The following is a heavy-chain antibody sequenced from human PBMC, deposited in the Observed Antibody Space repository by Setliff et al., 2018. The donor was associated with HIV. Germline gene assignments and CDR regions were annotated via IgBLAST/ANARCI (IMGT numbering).Heavy chain of an antibody. Sequence: PGESLKISCKGSGYSFTSYWIGWVRQMPGEGLEWMGIINPGDTDTRYSPSFQGQVTISADKSITTAYLQWSSLKAADTAMYYCATSTLGYCSGGSCSQYFDYWGPGTLVTVSS. J-gene: IGHJ4*02. D-gene: IGHD2-15*01. CDR1: GYSFTSYW. V-gene: IGHV5-51*01. CDR2: INPGDTDT. CDR3: ATSTLGYCSGGSCSQYFDY.